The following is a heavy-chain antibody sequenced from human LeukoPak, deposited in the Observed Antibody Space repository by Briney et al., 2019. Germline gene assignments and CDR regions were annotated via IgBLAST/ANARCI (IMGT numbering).Heavy chain of an antibody. J-gene: IGHJ6*02. CDR3: ANGIAVAGLAEVYYYYGMDV. D-gene: IGHD6-19*01. CDR1: GFTFSSYA. CDR2: ISGSGGST. Sequence: GGSLRLSCPASGFTFSSYAMSWVRQAPGKGLEWVSAISGSGGSTYYAGSVKGRFTISRDNSKNTLYLQMNSLRAEDTAVYYCANGIAVAGLAEVYYYYGMDVWGQGTTVTVSS. V-gene: IGHV3-23*01.